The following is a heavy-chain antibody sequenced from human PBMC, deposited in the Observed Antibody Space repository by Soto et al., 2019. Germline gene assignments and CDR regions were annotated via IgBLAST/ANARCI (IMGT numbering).Heavy chain of an antibody. V-gene: IGHV3-7*01. J-gene: IGHJ4*02. Sequence: GGSLRLSCVASGFMFSGYRMSWVRQAPGKGLEWVANIKQYQREKYYVDSVRGRFTISRDNANNALYLQMDSLTTEDSAVYFCARDAIPNYEWLNCFFDCWGPGTLVTVSS. CDR3: ARDAIPNYEWLNCFFDC. CDR1: GFMFSGYR. CDR2: IKQYQREK. D-gene: IGHD3-3*01.